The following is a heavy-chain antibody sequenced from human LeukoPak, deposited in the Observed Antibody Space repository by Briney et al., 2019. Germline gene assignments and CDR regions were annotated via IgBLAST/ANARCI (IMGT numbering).Heavy chain of an antibody. CDR2: ISPDGSTT. CDR1: GCAFSNYW. V-gene: IGHV3-74*01. CDR3: ARVNVCPRCHFDY. J-gene: IGHJ4*02. D-gene: IGHD3-16*01. Sequence: GGSLRLSCAGSGCAFSNYWMHWVRQVPGKGLVWVSRISPDGSTTLYADSVKGRFTISRDNAKNTLYLQMNTLRAEDTAVYYCARVNVCPRCHFDYWGQGTLVTVSS.